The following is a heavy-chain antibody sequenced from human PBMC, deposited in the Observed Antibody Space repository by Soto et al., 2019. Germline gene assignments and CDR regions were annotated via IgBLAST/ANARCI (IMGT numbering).Heavy chain of an antibody. J-gene: IGHJ4*02. V-gene: IGHV3-30*18. Sequence: GGSLRLSCAASGFTFSSYGMHWVRQAPGKGLEWVAVISYDGSNKYYADSVKGRFTISRDNSKNTLYLQMNSLRAEDTAVYYCAKDTLYSSSVPTSERIEDYWGQGTLVTVSS. CDR3: AKDTLYSSSVPTSERIEDY. D-gene: IGHD6-6*01. CDR1: GFTFSSYG. CDR2: ISYDGSNK.